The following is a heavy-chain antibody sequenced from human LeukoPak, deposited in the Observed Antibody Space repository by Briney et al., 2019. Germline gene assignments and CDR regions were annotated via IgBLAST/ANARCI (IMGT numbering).Heavy chain of an antibody. CDR2: ISGSGGST. CDR1: GFTFSSYA. V-gene: IGHV3-23*01. Sequence: PGGSLRLSCAASGFTFSSYAMSWVRQAPGKGLEWVSAISGSGGSTYYADSVKGRFTISRDNSKNTLYLQMNSLRAEDTAVYYCAKKPRGPHSSSWPIMHWGQGTLVTVSS. CDR3: AKKPRGPHSSSWPIMH. J-gene: IGHJ1*01. D-gene: IGHD6-13*01.